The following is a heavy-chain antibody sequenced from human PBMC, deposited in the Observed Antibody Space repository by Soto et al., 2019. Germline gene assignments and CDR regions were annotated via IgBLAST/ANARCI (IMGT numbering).Heavy chain of an antibody. J-gene: IGHJ4*02. CDR2: IYYSGST. D-gene: IGHD3-10*01. CDR3: ARHVNYYGSGSRFDY. Sequence: QVQLQESGPGLVKPSETLSLMCTVSGGSISSYYWSWIRQPPGKGLEWIGYIYYSGSTNYNPSLKSRFTISVDTSMNHFSLKLTSVTAADTAVYYCARHVNYYGSGSRFDYWGQGTLVTVSS. CDR1: GGSISSYY. V-gene: IGHV4-59*08.